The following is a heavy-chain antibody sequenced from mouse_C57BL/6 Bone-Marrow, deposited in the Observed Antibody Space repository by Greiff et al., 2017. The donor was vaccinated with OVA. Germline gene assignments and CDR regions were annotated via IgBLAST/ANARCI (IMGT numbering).Heavy chain of an antibody. CDR2: IDPSDSYT. J-gene: IGHJ2*01. CDR3: AKGGGSDFDY. CDR1: GYTFTSYW. V-gene: IGHV1-50*01. Sequence: VQLQQPGAELVKPGASVKLSCKASGYTFTSYWMQWVKQRPGQGLEWIGEIDPSDSYTNYNQKFKGKATLTVDTSSSTAYMQLSSLTSEDSAVYYCAKGGGSDFDYWGQGTTLTVSS. D-gene: IGHD1-1*01.